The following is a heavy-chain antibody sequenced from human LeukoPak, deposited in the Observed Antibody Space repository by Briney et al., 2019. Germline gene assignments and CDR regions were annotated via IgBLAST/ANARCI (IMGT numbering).Heavy chain of an antibody. Sequence: ASVKVSCKASGYTFTGYYMHWVRQAPGQGLEWMGWINPNSGGTNYAQKFQGRVTMTRDTSISTAYMELSRLRSDDTAVYYRARGAHYDFWSGPTNYYFDYWGQGTLVTVSS. CDR2: INPNSGGT. V-gene: IGHV1-2*02. CDR3: ARGAHYDFWSGPTNYYFDY. D-gene: IGHD3-3*01. CDR1: GYTFTGYY. J-gene: IGHJ4*02.